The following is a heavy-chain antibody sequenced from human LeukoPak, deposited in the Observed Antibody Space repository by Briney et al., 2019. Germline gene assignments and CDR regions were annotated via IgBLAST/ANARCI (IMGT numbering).Heavy chain of an antibody. CDR3: ARDYVWGSDRYTDY. Sequence: GGSLRLSCAAPGFTFSNYWMSWVRQAPGRGLEWVANIRQDGSEKYYVDSVKGRFTISRDNAKNSLYLQMNSLRAEDTAVYYCARDYVWGSDRYTDYWGQGTLVTVSS. J-gene: IGHJ4*02. CDR2: IRQDGSEK. CDR1: GFTFSNYW. D-gene: IGHD3-16*02. V-gene: IGHV3-7*05.